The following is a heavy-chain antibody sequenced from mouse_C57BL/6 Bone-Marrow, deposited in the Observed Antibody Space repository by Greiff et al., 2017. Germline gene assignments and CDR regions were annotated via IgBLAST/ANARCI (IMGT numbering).Heavy chain of an antibody. Sequence: EVQLQQSGAELVRPGASVKLSCTASGFNFKDYCMHWVKQRPEQGLEWIGWIDPGDGHTEYAPKFQGKATLTADTSSNTAYLQLSSLTSDDTAVYYCTSYGSSLWYFDVWGTGTTVTVSS. CDR1: GFNFKDYC. D-gene: IGHD1-1*01. CDR3: TSYGSSLWYFDV. CDR2: IDPGDGHT. J-gene: IGHJ1*03. V-gene: IGHV14-1*01.